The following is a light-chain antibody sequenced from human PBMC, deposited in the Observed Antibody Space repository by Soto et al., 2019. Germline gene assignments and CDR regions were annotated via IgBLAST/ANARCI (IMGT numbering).Light chain of an antibody. CDR3: SSYTSSSTLSTYV. J-gene: IGLJ1*01. CDR1: SSDVGGYNY. CDR2: DVS. V-gene: IGLV2-14*03. Sequence: QSVLIQPASVSGSPGQSITISCTGTSSDVGGYNYVSWYQHHPGKAPKLMIYDVSNRPSGVSNRFSGSKSGNTASLIISGLQAEDEADYYCSSYTSSSTLSTYVFGTGTKVNVL.